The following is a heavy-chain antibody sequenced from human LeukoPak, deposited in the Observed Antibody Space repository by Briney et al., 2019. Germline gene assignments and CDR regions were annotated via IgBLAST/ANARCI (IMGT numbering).Heavy chain of an antibody. D-gene: IGHD6-13*01. CDR2: ISSGSTII. CDR3: AKVPRQHDNWFDP. V-gene: IGHV3-48*01. J-gene: IGHJ5*02. Sequence: GGSLRLSCAASGFTFSSHSMNWVRQAPGKGLEWVSYISSGSTIIHYADSVEGRFTISRDDAKNSLYLQMNSLRAEDTAVYYCAKVPRQHDNWFDPWGQGTLVTVSS. CDR1: GFTFSSHS.